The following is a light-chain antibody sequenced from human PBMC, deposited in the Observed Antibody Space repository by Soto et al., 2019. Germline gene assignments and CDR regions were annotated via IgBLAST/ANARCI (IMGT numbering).Light chain of an antibody. Sequence: EIVMTQSSATLSVSPGGRATLSCRASQSVSNNYLARYQQEPGQAPRLLIDGASNRATGIPDRFSGSGSGTDFTLTISRLEPEDFAVYYCQQYGSSGTFGQGTKVDIK. CDR1: QSVSNNY. CDR2: GAS. V-gene: IGKV3-20*01. CDR3: QQYGSSGT. J-gene: IGKJ1*01.